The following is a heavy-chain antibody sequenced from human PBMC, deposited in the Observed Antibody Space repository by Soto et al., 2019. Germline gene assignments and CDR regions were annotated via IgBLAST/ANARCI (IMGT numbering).Heavy chain of an antibody. CDR3: ARAISYYYSSGSPPPLDY. CDR2: ISAYNGNT. V-gene: IGHV1-18*01. J-gene: IGHJ4*02. D-gene: IGHD3-10*01. Sequence: QGLEWMGWISAYNGNTNYAQKLQGRVTMTTDTSTSTAYMELRSLRSDDTAVYYCARAISYYYSSGSPPPLDYLGQGTLVTVSS.